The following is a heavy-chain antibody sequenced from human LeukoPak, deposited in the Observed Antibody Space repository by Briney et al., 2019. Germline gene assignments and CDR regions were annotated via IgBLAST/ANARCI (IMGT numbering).Heavy chain of an antibody. V-gene: IGHV4-59*02. CDR2: IFYIGST. D-gene: IGHD6-25*01. J-gene: IGHJ4*02. Sequence: SETLSLTCTVSGTSVNYHYWSWIRQSPGKGLEWIGYIFYIGSTKYNPSLEGRVTISEDTSKNQLSLKLSSVTAADTAVYYCARKFPTADDYFDYWGQGILVSVSS. CDR1: GTSVNYHY. CDR3: ARKFPTADDYFDY.